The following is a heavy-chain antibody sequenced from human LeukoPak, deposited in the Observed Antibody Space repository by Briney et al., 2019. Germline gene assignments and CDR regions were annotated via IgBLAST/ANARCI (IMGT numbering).Heavy chain of an antibody. CDR1: GGTFSSYS. D-gene: IGHD6-13*01. J-gene: IGHJ5*02. V-gene: IGHV1-69*13. CDR2: IVPIFGTA. Sequence: SVKVSCKASGGTFSSYSISWVRQAPGQGLEWMGGIVPIFGTADYAQKFQGRVTITADESTSTAYMELSSLRSEDTAVYYCARDRAAAGLNNWFDPWGQGTRVTVSS. CDR3: ARDRAAAGLNNWFDP.